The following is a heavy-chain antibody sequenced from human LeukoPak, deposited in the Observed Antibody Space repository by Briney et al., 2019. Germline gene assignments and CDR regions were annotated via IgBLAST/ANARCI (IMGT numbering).Heavy chain of an antibody. D-gene: IGHD2-2*01. J-gene: IGHJ5*02. CDR1: GGTFSSYA. CDR2: MIPILGIA. CDR3: ATTPHLGYCSSTSCYSWFDP. Sequence: GASVKVSCKASGGTFSSYAISWVRQAPGQGLEWMGRMIPILGIANYAQKFQGRVTITADKSTSTAYMELSSLRSEDTAVYYCATTPHLGYCSSTSCYSWFDPWGQGTLVTVSS. V-gene: IGHV1-69*04.